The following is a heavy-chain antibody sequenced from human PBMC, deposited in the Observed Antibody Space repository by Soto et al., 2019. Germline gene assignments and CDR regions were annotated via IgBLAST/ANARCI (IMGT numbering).Heavy chain of an antibody. D-gene: IGHD6-19*01. Sequence: VPVNVACKASGYTLTVYYMHWVRLAPRQGLEWMRWSNPNSRGTNYAQKFQGRVTLTRNTSISTAYTELSRLRSDDTSVYYCARWEASGWYRGSHYGMGVWGEGHTVTV. CDR2: SNPNSRGT. CDR3: ARWEASGWYRGSHYGMGV. CDR1: GYTLTVYY. J-gene: IGHJ6*01. V-gene: IGHV1-2*02.